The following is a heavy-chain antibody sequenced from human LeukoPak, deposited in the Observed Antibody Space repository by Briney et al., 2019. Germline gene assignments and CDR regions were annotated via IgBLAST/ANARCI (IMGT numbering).Heavy chain of an antibody. CDR3: AGDRRDFGVVIIDYYYGMDV. J-gene: IGHJ6*02. CDR1: GGSISSYY. Sequence: SETLSLTCTVSGGSISSYYWSWIRQHPGKGLEWIGEINHSGSTNYSPSLKSRVTISVDTSKNQFSLKLSSVTAADTAVYYCAGDRRDFGVVIIDYYYGMDVWGQGTTVTVSS. CDR2: INHSGST. D-gene: IGHD3-3*01. V-gene: IGHV4-34*01.